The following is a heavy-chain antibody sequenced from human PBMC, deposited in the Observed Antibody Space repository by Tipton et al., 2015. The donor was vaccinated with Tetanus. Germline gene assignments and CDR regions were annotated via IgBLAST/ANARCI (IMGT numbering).Heavy chain of an antibody. CDR1: GDSISSGDFY. CDR2: IYFTGTT. J-gene: IGHJ4*02. Sequence: TLSLTCTVSGDSISSGDFYWSWIRQHPGKGLEWIGYIYFTGTTYYNPSLESRLTISIDTSKNQFSLELTSVTAADTAVYYCARDSYYSSRWSFADYWGQGTLVTVS. D-gene: IGHD3-22*01. V-gene: IGHV4-31*03. CDR3: ARDSYYSSRWSFADY.